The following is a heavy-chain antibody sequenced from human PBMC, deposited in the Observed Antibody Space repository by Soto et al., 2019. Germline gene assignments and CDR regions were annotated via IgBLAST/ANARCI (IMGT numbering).Heavy chain of an antibody. CDR3: ARGVYCSSTSCYYYYYGMDV. V-gene: IGHV4-30-4*01. J-gene: IGHJ6*02. D-gene: IGHD2-2*01. CDR2: IYYSGST. Sequence: SETLSLTCTVSGGSISSGDYYWSWIRQPPGKGLEWIGYIYYSGSTYYNPSLKSRVTISLDTSKNQFSLKLSSVTAADTAVYYCARGVYCSSTSCYYYYYGMDVWGQGTTVTVSS. CDR1: GGSISSGDYY.